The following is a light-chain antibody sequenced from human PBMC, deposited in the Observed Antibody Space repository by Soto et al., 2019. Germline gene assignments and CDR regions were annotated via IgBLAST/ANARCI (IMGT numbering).Light chain of an antibody. J-gene: IGKJ5*01. V-gene: IGKV2-30*01. CDR3: MQGKYWPPIT. Sequence: EVVMTQSPLSLPATLGQPASISCRSSQSLVYSDGNSYLSWFQQRPGQSPRRLIYRASNRDSGVPDRFSGSGSGTDFTLKISRVEVGDVGVYYCMQGKYWPPITFGQGTRLEIK. CDR1: QSLVYSDGNSY. CDR2: RAS.